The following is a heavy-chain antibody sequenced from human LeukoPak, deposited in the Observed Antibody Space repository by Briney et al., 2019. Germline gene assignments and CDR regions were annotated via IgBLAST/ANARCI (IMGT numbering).Heavy chain of an antibody. D-gene: IGHD2-15*01. V-gene: IGHV4-34*01. CDR2: INHSGST. CDR1: GGSFSGYY. J-gene: IGHJ5*02. Sequence: ASETLSLTCAVYGGSFSGYYWSWIRQPPGKGLEWIGEINHSGSTNYNPSLKSRVTISVDTSKNQFSLHLSSVTPGDTAVYYCARTWWGLPTTWGQGTLVTVSS. CDR3: ARTWWGLPTT.